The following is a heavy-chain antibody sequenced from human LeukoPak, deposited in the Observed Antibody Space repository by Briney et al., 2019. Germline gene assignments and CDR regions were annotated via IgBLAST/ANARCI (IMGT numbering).Heavy chain of an antibody. CDR3: ARVCPTRYSSSGYYFDY. V-gene: IGHV4-4*07. J-gene: IGHJ4*02. CDR2: IYTSGST. CDR1: GGSISSYY. D-gene: IGHD6-6*01. Sequence: SETLSLTCTVSGGSISSYYWSWIRQPAGKGLEWIGRIYTSGSTNYNPSLKSRVTMSVDTSKNQFSLKLSSVTAADTAVYYCARVCPTRYSSSGYYFDYWGQGTLVTLSS.